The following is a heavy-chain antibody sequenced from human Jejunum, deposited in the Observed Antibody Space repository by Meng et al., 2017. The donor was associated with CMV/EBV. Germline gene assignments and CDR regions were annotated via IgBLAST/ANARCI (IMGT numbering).Heavy chain of an antibody. CDR1: TLGTYA. CDR2: MSLEGSDA. V-gene: IGHV3-30*04. J-gene: IGHJ4*02. D-gene: IGHD3-22*01. CDR3: ARDSNFYDIRGYLDS. Sequence: TLGTYAMNWVGQAPGKRLECVAIMSLEGSDAYYSGYMKGRFSITRDTSKNTLYLQMNNLTTEDTAIYYCARDSNFYDIRGYLDSWGQGTLVTVSS.